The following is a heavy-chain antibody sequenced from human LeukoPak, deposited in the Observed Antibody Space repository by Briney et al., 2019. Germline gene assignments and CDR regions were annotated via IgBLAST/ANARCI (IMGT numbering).Heavy chain of an antibody. V-gene: IGHV4-30-4*01. Sequence: SETLSLTCTVSGGPISRGDYYWSWIRQPPGKGLEWNGYIYYSESTYYNPSLKSRVTISVDTSKNQFSLKLSSVTAADTAVYYCARALLWFGELSHYYYYGMDVWGQGTTVTVSS. CDR2: IYYSEST. CDR3: ARALLWFGELSHYYYYGMDV. J-gene: IGHJ6*02. CDR1: GGPISRGDYY. D-gene: IGHD3-10*01.